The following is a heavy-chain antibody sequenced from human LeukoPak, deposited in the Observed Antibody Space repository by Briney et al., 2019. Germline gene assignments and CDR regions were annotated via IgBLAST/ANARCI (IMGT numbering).Heavy chain of an antibody. J-gene: IGHJ3*02. Sequence: GASVKVSCKASGYTFTGYYMHWVRQAPGQGLEWMGWINPNSGDTNYAQKFQGWVTMTRDTSISTAYMELSRLRSDDAAVYYCARGGEAYCSSTSCFNGGDAFDIWGQGTMVTVSS. V-gene: IGHV1-2*04. D-gene: IGHD2-2*01. CDR3: ARGGEAYCSSTSCFNGGDAFDI. CDR1: GYTFTGYY. CDR2: INPNSGDT.